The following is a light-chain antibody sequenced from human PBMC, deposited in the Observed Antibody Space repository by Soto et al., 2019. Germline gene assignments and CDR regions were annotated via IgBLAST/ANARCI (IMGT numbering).Light chain of an antibody. CDR2: GAS. V-gene: IGKV3-15*01. J-gene: IGKJ2*01. CDR3: QQYDNWPPYT. CDR1: QSVSNN. Sequence: EIVMTQSPATLSVSPGERATFFCRASQSVSNNLAWYQQKPGQAPRLLIYGASTRATGIPARFSGSGSGTEFTLTISSLQSEDSAVYYCQQYDNWPPYTFGPGTKLEIK.